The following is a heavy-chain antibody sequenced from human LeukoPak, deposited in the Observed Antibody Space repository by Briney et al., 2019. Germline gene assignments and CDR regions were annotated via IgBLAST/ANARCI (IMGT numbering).Heavy chain of an antibody. CDR2: IYSGGST. CDR1: GFSVSNNY. Sequence: GGSLRLSCAASGFSVSNNYMSWVRQAPGKGLEWVSFIYSGGSTYYADSVKGRSTISRDNSKNTLYLQMNSLRAEDTAVYYCAREGPRGNSQFDYWGQGTLVTVSS. J-gene: IGHJ4*02. D-gene: IGHD2/OR15-2a*01. V-gene: IGHV3-53*01. CDR3: AREGPRGNSQFDY.